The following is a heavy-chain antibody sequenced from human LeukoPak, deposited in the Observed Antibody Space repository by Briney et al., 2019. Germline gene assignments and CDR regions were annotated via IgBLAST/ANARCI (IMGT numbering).Heavy chain of an antibody. CDR3: ANPPYGDPTGGIFDY. V-gene: IGHV3-23*01. D-gene: IGHD4-17*01. CDR1: GFTISSYV. J-gene: IGHJ4*02. Sequence: PGGSLRLSCAASGFTISSYVVSWVRQAPGKVLEWVSAISGSGSSTYYADSVKGRFTISRDNSKNTLYLEMNSLRVEDTAVYYCANPPYGDPTGGIFDYWGQGTLVTVSS. CDR2: ISGSGSST.